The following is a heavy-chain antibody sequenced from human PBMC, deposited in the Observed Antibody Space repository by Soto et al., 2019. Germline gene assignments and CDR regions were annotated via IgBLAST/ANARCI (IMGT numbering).Heavy chain of an antibody. CDR3: ARGIGYCSVGSGRTRLYWFDP. Sequence: QVQLVQSGAEVKKPGASVKVYCKASGYTFTSYGISWVRQAPGQGLEWRGWISAYNGNTNYAQKIQGRVTTTTHTASSTAYMELRSLRSDDAAVYCCARGIGYCSVGSGRTRLYWFDPWGQGTLVTVSS. CDR2: ISAYNGNT. J-gene: IGHJ5*02. V-gene: IGHV1-18*01. D-gene: IGHD2-15*01. CDR1: GYTFTSYG.